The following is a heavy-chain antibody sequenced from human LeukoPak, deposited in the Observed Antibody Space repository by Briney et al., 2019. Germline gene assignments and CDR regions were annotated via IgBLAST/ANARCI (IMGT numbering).Heavy chain of an antibody. J-gene: IGHJ4*02. CDR1: GFTFSSYA. CDR2: IRSKAYGGTT. V-gene: IGHV3-49*04. D-gene: IGHD5-12*01. Sequence: PGGSLRLSCAASGFTFSSYAMSWVRQAPGKGLDWVGFIRSKAYGGTTEYAASVKGRFTISRDDSKSIAYLQMNSLKTEDTAVYYCSRDRNIVATTTFDYWGQGTLVTVSS. CDR3: SRDRNIVATTTFDY.